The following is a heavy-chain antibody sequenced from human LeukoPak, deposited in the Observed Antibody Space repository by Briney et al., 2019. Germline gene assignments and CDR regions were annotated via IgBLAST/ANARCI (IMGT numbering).Heavy chain of an antibody. V-gene: IGHV4-34*01. J-gene: IGHJ4*02. CDR2: INHSGST. Sequence: SETLSLTCAVYGGSFSGYYWSWIRQPPGKGLEWIGEINHSGSTNYNPSLKSRVTISVDTSKNQFSLKLSSVTAADTAVYYCARHRGYTYGDYWGQGTLVTVSS. CDR1: GGSFSGYY. CDR3: ARHRGYTYGDY. D-gene: IGHD5-18*01.